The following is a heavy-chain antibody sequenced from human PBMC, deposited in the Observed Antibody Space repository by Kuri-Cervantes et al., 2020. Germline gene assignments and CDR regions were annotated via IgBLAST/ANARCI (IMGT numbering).Heavy chain of an antibody. J-gene: IGHJ3*02. CDR3: ARDILAAPDYGAFDI. Sequence: GSTLVTCTQTLTLTCTFSVFSLSTSGVGVGWIRQPPGKALEWLALIYWDDDKRYTPSLESRITITKDTSKNQVVLTMTNMDPVDTATYYCARDILAAPDYGAFDIWGQGKTVT. CDR2: IYWDDDK. V-gene: IGHV2-5*02. D-gene: IGHD4/OR15-4a*01. CDR1: VFSLSTSGVG.